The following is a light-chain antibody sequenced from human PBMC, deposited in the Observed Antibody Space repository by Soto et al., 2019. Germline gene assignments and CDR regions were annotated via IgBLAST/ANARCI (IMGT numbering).Light chain of an antibody. J-gene: IGKJ5*01. V-gene: IGKV3-11*01. CDR2: DAS. Sequence: EIVLTQSPATLSLSPGERATLSCRASQSVSTFLAWYQQKPGQAPRLLISDASTRATGVPARFSCSGSGTDFTLTISSLEPQDFAVYYCQQRSNWPPEITFGQGTRLEIK. CDR1: QSVSTF. CDR3: QQRSNWPPEIT.